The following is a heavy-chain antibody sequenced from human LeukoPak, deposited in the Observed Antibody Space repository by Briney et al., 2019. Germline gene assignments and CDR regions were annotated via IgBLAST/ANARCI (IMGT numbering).Heavy chain of an antibody. Sequence: GGSLRLSCTASGFTLRNYWMHWVRQVPGKRLVWVSRISGDGSVTNYADSVQGRFTISRDNAKNILYLQINSLRSEDTAVYYCARYSSSSGGAAYYLDYWGHGTLATVSS. D-gene: IGHD6-6*01. CDR2: ISGDGSVT. CDR1: GFTLRNYW. J-gene: IGHJ4*01. CDR3: ARYSSSSGGAAYYLDY. V-gene: IGHV3-74*01.